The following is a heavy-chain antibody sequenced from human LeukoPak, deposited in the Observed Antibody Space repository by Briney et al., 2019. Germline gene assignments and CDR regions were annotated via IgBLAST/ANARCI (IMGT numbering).Heavy chain of an antibody. D-gene: IGHD4-17*01. V-gene: IGHV5-51*01. CDR3: ARNGYGDYDDYYYGMDV. CDR1: GYSFTSYW. Sequence: GESLKISCKGSGYSFTSYWIGWVRQMPGKGLEWMGIIYPGDSDTRYRPSFQGQVTIPADKSISTAYLQWSSLKASDTAMYYCARNGYGDYDDYYYGMDVWGQGTTVTVSS. CDR2: IYPGDSDT. J-gene: IGHJ6*02.